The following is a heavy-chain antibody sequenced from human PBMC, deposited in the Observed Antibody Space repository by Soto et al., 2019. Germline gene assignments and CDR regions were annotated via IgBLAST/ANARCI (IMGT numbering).Heavy chain of an antibody. CDR3: VRDSSSSGYYYGMDV. Sequence: QVHLVQSGAEVKKPGASVKVSCKASNETLTTYGISWVRQAPGQGLEWMGWVSGYSGHSSSAQEFQDRVIMTTDTSTNIAYMELRSLTSDDSAVYFCVRDSSSSGYYYGMDVWGQGTTVTVSS. V-gene: IGHV1-18*01. D-gene: IGHD6-6*01. CDR1: NETLTTYG. CDR2: VSGYSGHS. J-gene: IGHJ6*02.